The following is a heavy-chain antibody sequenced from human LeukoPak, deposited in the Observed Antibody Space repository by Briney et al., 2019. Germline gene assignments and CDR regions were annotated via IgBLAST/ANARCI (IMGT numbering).Heavy chain of an antibody. J-gene: IGHJ4*02. CDR3: ARGSRELYYFDY. CDR1: GGSISSYC. Sequence: SETLSLTCTVSGGSISSYCWSWIRQPPGKGLEWIGYIYYSGSTKYNPSLKSRVTISVDASKTQFSLKLNSVTAADTAVYYCARGSRELYYFDYWGQGTLVTVSS. D-gene: IGHD1-7*01. CDR2: IYYSGST. V-gene: IGHV4-59*01.